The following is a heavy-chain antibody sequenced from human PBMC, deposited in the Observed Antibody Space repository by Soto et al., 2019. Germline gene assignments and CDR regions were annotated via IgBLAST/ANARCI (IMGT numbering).Heavy chain of an antibody. D-gene: IGHD2-15*01. CDR2: IISILGIA. CDR1: GGTFSSYA. V-gene: IGHV1-69*04. Sequence: QVQLVQSGAEVKKPGSSVKVSCRASGGTFSSYAISWVRQAPGQGLEWMGRIISILGIANYAQKFQGRVTVTADKSTGTAYMELNSVTYDDTAVYYCARDCNGGSCPRFDLWGRGTLVTVSS. CDR3: ARDCNGGSCPRFDL. J-gene: IGHJ2*01.